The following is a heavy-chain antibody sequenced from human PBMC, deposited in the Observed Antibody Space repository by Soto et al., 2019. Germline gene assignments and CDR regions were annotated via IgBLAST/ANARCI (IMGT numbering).Heavy chain of an antibody. J-gene: IGHJ4*02. CDR3: ARGQSSYDSSGYYR. D-gene: IGHD3-22*01. V-gene: IGHV1-46*01. CDR1: GYTFTSYY. Sequence: ASLKVYCNSSGYTFTSYYMHGVRHSPGQGFEWMGIMNPSGGSTSYAQKFQGRVTMTRDTSTSTVYMELSSLRSEDTAVYYCARGQSSYDSSGYYRWGQGTLVTVSS. CDR2: MNPSGGST.